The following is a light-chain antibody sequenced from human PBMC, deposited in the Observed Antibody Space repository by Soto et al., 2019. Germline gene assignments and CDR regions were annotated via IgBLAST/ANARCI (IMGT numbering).Light chain of an antibody. CDR3: EQYNSYPVT. CDR2: QAS. CDR1: QSISSW. J-gene: IGKJ4*01. V-gene: IGKV1-5*03. Sequence: DIQMTQSPSTLSASVGDRVTTTCRASQSISSWLAWYQQKPGKAPKLLIYQASSLESGVPSRFSGSGSGTEFTLTITSLQPDDFATYDCEQYNSYPVTFGGGTRVEIK.